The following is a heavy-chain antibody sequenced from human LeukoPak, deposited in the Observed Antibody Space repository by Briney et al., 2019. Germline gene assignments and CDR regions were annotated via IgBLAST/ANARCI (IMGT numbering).Heavy chain of an antibody. V-gene: IGHV4-59*01. CDR3: ARDASYYDSSCYSFFDI. J-gene: IGHJ3*02. Sequence: SETLSLTCTVSGGSISSYYWSWIRQPPRKGLEWIGYIYYSGSTNYNPSLKSRVTISVDTSKNQFSLKLSSVTAADTAVYYCARDASYYDSSCYSFFDIWGQGTMVTVSS. D-gene: IGHD3-22*01. CDR2: IYYSGST. CDR1: GGSISSYY.